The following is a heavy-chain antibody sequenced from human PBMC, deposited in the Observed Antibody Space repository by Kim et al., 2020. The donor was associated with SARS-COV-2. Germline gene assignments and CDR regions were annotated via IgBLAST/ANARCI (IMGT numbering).Heavy chain of an antibody. CDR3: ARRHPYQYSSSSVRGRFDP. CDR1: GYTFTGYY. V-gene: IGHV1-2*06. D-gene: IGHD6-6*01. CDR2: INPNSGGT. Sequence: ASVKVSCKASGYTFTGYYMHWVRQAPGQGLEWMGRINPNSGGTNYAQKFQGRVTMTRDTSISTAYMELSRLRSDDTAVYYCARRHPYQYSSSSVRGRFDPWGQGTLVTVSS. J-gene: IGHJ5*02.